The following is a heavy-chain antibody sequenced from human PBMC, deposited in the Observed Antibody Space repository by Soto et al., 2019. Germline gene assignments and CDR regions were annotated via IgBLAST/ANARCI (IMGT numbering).Heavy chain of an antibody. CDR3: ARVGASLNWFAP. CDR1: GFTFSSYS. Sequence: EVQLVESGGGLVQPGGSLRLSCAASGFTFSSYSMNWVRQAPGKGLEWVSYISSSSSTIYYADSVKGRFTISRDNAKNPLSLQMTSLRDDDTAVYSSARVGASLNWFAPSGPGTLVSVSA. V-gene: IGHV3-48*02. CDR2: ISSSSSTI. J-gene: IGHJ5*02.